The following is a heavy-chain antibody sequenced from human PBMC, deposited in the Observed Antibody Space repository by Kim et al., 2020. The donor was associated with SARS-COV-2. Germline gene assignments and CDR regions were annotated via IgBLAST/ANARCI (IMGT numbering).Heavy chain of an antibody. Sequence: GGSLRLSCTASGFTFGDYAMSWVRQAPGKGLEWVGFIRSKAYGGTTEYAASVKGRFTISRDDSNSIAYLQMNSLKTEDTAVYYCARGGGKCSTNYYVDYWGQGTLVTVSS. D-gene: IGHD2-2*01. CDR3: ARGGGKCSTNYYVDY. V-gene: IGHV3-49*04. CDR2: IRSKAYGGTT. J-gene: IGHJ4*02. CDR1: GFTFGDYA.